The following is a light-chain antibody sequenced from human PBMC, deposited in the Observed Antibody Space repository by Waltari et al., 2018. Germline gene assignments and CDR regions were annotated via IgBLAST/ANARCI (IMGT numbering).Light chain of an antibody. V-gene: IGKV4-1*01. J-gene: IGKJ2*01. CDR2: WNS. Sequence: AWDQKKPRQPPELLIGWNSKRESWFPVRFSGAGDGKDYTLLISSMHAEDVAVYYGQQYHSSPPTFGQGTKVEIK. CDR3: QQYHSSPPT.